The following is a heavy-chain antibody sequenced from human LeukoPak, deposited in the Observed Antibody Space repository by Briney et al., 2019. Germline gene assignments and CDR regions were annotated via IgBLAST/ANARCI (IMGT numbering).Heavy chain of an antibody. CDR2: ISWSSGTV. J-gene: IGHJ4*02. V-gene: IGHV3-9*01. Sequence: GTSLRLSCAASGFAFDNYAMHWVRQGPGRGLQWVSDISWSSGTVDYADSVKGRFIISRDNAKNSLYLEMKDLRTEDTAFYYCARANSSSATRNFFDYWGQGTLVTVSS. CDR1: GFAFDNYA. CDR3: ARANSSSATRNFFDY. D-gene: IGHD2/OR15-2a*01.